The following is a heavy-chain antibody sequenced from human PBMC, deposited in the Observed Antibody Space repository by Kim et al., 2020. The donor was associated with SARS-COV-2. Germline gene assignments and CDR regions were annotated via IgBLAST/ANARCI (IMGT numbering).Heavy chain of an antibody. CDR3: SRPRGVAAGHLSYFDY. D-gene: IGHD6-13*01. CDR1: GGSISSSSYY. CDR2: IYYSGST. V-gene: IGHV4-39*01. Sequence: SETLSLTCTVSGGSISSSSYYWGWIRQPPGKGLEWIGSIYYSGSTYYNPSLKSRVTISVDTSKNQFSLKLSSVTAADTAVYYCSRPRGVAAGHLSYFDYWGQGTLVSGSS. J-gene: IGHJ4*02.